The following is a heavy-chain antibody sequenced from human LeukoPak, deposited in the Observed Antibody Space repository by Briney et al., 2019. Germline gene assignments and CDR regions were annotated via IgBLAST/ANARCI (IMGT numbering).Heavy chain of an antibody. D-gene: IGHD3-16*01. J-gene: IGHJ6*02. V-gene: IGHV3-23*01. CDR3: SRAVWARDGMDV. CDR1: GFSFSSFA. CDR2: ISDGGGTT. Sequence: GGSLRLSCAASGFSFSSFAMSWVRQAPGRGLEWVSVISDGGGTTYYTDSVKGRFTITRDNSKNTLYLEMNSLRAEDTAVYYCSRAVWARDGMDVWGQGTTVTVSS.